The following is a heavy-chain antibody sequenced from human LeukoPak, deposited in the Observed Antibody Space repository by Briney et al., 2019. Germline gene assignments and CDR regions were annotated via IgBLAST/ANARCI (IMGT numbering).Heavy chain of an antibody. CDR3: ARDRIVGATDY. Sequence: GGSLRLSCAASGITFSSYWMSWVRQAPGKGLEWVANIKQDGSEKYYVDSVKGRFTISRDNAKNSLYLQMNSLRAEDTAVYYCARDRIVGATDYWGQGTLVTVSS. CDR1: GITFSSYW. V-gene: IGHV3-7*01. J-gene: IGHJ4*02. D-gene: IGHD1-26*01. CDR2: IKQDGSEK.